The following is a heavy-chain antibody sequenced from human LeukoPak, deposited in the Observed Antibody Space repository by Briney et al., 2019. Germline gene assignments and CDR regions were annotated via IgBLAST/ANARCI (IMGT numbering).Heavy chain of an antibody. V-gene: IGHV1-24*01. D-gene: IGHD2-2*01. Sequence: ASVKVSCKVSGYTLTELSMHWVRQAPGKGLEWMGGFDPEDGETIYAQKFQGRVTMTEDTSTDTAYMELSSLRSEDTAVYYCAQGGRYCSSTSCSGLWVFDYWGQGTLVTVSS. CDR3: AQGGRYCSSTSCSGLWVFDY. J-gene: IGHJ4*02. CDR1: GYTLTELS. CDR2: FDPEDGET.